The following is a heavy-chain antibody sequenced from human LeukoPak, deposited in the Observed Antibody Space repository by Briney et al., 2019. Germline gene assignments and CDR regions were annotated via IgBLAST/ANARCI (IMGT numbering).Heavy chain of an antibody. CDR3: ARGLAYYYGSGSYRGGFDY. D-gene: IGHD3-10*01. CDR1: GYTFTSYG. Sequence: GASVKVSCKASGYTFTSYGISWVRQAPGQGLEWMGWISAYNGNTNYAQKLQGRVTMTRNTSISTAYMELSSLRSEDTAVYYCARGLAYYYGSGSYRGGFDYWGQGTLVTVSS. CDR2: ISAYNGNT. V-gene: IGHV1-18*01. J-gene: IGHJ4*02.